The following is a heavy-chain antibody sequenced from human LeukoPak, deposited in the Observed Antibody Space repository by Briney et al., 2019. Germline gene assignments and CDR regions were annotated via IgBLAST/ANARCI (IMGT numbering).Heavy chain of an antibody. CDR2: INPNRGGT. D-gene: IGHD6-13*01. Sequence: ASVKVSCKASGYTFTGYYMHWVRQAPGQGLEWMGRINPNRGGTNYAQKFQGRVTMTRDTSISTAYMELSRLRSDDTAVFYCAREGGSTAGPAVYDYWGQGTLVTVSS. CDR3: AREGGSTAGPAVYDY. V-gene: IGHV1-2*06. CDR1: GYTFTGYY. J-gene: IGHJ4*02.